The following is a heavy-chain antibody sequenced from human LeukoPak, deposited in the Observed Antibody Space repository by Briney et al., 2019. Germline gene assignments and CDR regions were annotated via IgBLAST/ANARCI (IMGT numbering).Heavy chain of an antibody. CDR1: GVIVSRNF. J-gene: IGHJ5*02. Sequence: GGSVRLSCAASGVIVSRNFMSWVRQAPGKGLQWVAIMYAGGTTDYSDSVRGRFHISRDSSNNTLSLQINSLRVEDTAVYYCARGSGSGWPLDRWGQGALVTDSS. CDR3: ARGSGSGWPLDR. V-gene: IGHV3-53*01. D-gene: IGHD6-19*01. CDR2: MYAGGTT.